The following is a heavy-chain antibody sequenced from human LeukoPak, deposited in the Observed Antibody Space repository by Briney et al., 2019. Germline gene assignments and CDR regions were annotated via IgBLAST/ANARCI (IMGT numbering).Heavy chain of an antibody. CDR1: GFTFSSYW. V-gene: IGHV3-7*01. CDR2: IKQDGSEK. J-gene: IGHJ3*02. D-gene: IGHD5-18*01. Sequence: GSLRLSCAASGFTFSSYWMSWVRQAPGKGLEWVANIKQDGSEKYYVDSVKGRFTISRDNSKNSLYLQMNSLRADDTAVYYCARYSYGYSAFDIWGQGTMVTVSS. CDR3: ARYSYGYSAFDI.